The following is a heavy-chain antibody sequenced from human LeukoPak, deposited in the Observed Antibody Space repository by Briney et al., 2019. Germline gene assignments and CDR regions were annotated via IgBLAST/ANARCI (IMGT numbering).Heavy chain of an antibody. CDR2: IYHSGRT. CDR1: GYSISNGYY. CDR3: ARGLREGYSVYWYFDL. J-gene: IGHJ2*01. D-gene: IGHD3-22*01. V-gene: IGHV4-38-2*02. Sequence: PSETLSLTCTVSGYSISNGYYWGWMRQPPGKGLEWIGSIYHSGRTHYNPSLKSRVIMSVDTSKNQFSLKLSSVTAADTAVYYCARGLREGYSVYWYFDLWGRGTLVTVSS.